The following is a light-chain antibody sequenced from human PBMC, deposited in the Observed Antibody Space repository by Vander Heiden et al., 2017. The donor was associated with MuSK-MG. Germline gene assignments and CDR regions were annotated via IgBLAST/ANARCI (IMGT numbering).Light chain of an antibody. V-gene: IGKV1-27*01. CDR1: QGISNY. CDR3: QKYNSAPPVT. Sequence: DIQMTHSPSSLSASVGDRVTITCRASQGISNYLAWYQQKPGKVPKLLIYAASTLQSGVPSRCSGSGSGTDFTLTISSLQPEDVATYYCQKYNSAPPVTFGGGTKVEIK. J-gene: IGKJ4*01. CDR2: AAS.